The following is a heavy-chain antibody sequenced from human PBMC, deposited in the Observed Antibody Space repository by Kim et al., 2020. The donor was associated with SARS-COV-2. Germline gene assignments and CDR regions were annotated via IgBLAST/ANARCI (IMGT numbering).Heavy chain of an antibody. CDR3: ARDPLVVVPAAIQVRRGYYYYYGMDV. CDR2: IIPIFGTA. D-gene: IGHD2-2*01. CDR1: GGTFSSYA. Sequence: SVKVSCKASGGTFSSYAISWVRQAPGQGLEWMGGIIPIFGTANYAQKFQGRVTITADESTSTAYMELSSLRSEDTAVYYCARDPLVVVPAAIQVRRGYYYYYGMDVWGQGTTVTVSS. V-gene: IGHV1-69*13. J-gene: IGHJ6*02.